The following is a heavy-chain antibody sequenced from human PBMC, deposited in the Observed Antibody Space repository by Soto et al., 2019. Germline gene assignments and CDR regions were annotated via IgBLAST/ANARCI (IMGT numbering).Heavy chain of an antibody. V-gene: IGHV3-53*01. CDR3: ATWHEREHAYDV. D-gene: IGHD1-1*01. J-gene: IGHJ3*01. CDR1: GLTISGKKY. Sequence: DVQLVESGGGLIQPGESLRLSCAAFGLTISGKKYVAGVRQAPGEGLEWVSALYDVDGSFYADSVKGRFTTSSDSSKTTVYLQMNDLRPDDTAVYYCATWHEREHAYDVWGQGTTVTVSS. CDR2: LYDVDGS.